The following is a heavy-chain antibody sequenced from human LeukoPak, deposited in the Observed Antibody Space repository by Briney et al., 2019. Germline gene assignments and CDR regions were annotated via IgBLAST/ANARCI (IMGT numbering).Heavy chain of an antibody. CDR3: ARFYCSSTSCYGNDC. CDR2: INPNSGGT. CDR1: GYTFTGYY. J-gene: IGHJ4*02. D-gene: IGHD2-2*01. Sequence: ASVKVSCKASGYTFTGYYMHWVRQAPGQGLEWMGRINPNSGGTNYAQKFQGRVTMTRDTSISTAYMELSRLRSDDTAVYYCARFYCSSTSCYGNDCWGQGTLVTVSS. V-gene: IGHV1-2*06.